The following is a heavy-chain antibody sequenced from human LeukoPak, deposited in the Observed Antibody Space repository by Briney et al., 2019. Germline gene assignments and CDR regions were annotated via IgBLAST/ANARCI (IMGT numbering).Heavy chain of an antibody. CDR2: IYYSGST. D-gene: IGHD6-13*01. CDR3: ARGVLGSWYVRDWFDP. J-gene: IGHJ5*02. CDR1: GGSISSGDYY. Sequence: PSQTLSLTCTVSGGSISSGDYYWSWIRQPPGKGLEWIGYIYYSGSTHYNPSLKSRVTISVDTSKNQFSLKLSSVTAADTAVYYCARGVLGSWYVRDWFDPWGQGTLVTVSS. V-gene: IGHV4-30-4*08.